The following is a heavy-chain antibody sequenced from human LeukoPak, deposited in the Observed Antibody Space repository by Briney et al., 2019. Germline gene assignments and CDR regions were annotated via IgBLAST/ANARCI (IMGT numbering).Heavy chain of an antibody. D-gene: IGHD6-13*01. J-gene: IGHJ4*02. Sequence: SETLSLTCTVSGGSISSGGHCWSWIRQQPGNGLEWSGYIHDSGNTYYNPSLRSRVTMSLDTSENQFSLQLSPVTAADTAVYFCARDAVPYSSSWIPGYWGQGTLVTVSS. CDR2: IHDSGNT. CDR1: GGSISSGGHC. V-gene: IGHV4-31*03. CDR3: ARDAVPYSSSWIPGY.